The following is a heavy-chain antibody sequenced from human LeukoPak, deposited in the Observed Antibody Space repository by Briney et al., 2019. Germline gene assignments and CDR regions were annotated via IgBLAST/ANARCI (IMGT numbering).Heavy chain of an antibody. D-gene: IGHD4-17*01. J-gene: IGHJ4*02. CDR3: AHRRGGDYGLGYYFDY. CDR1: GFSLSTSGVG. V-gene: IGHV2-5*02. Sequence: CGPTLVNPTQTLTLTCTFSGFSLSTSGVGVGWIRQPPGKALEWLALIYWDDDKRYSPSLKSRLTITEDTSKNQVVLTMTNMDPVDTATYYCAHRRGGDYGLGYYFDYWGQGTLVTVSS. CDR2: IYWDDDK.